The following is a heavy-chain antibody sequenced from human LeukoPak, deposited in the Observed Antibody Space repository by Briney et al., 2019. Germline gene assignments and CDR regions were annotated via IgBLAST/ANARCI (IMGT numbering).Heavy chain of an antibody. D-gene: IGHD1-26*01. CDR3: ARTWELLPDFDY. CDR2: INSDGSST. CDR1: GFTFRSYW. Sequence: AGGSLRLSCAASGFTFRSYWMHWVRQAPGKGLVWVSRINSDGSSTRYADSVKGRFTISRDNAKNTLYLQMNSLRAEDTAVYYCARTWELLPDFDYWGQGTLVTVSS. J-gene: IGHJ4*02. V-gene: IGHV3-74*01.